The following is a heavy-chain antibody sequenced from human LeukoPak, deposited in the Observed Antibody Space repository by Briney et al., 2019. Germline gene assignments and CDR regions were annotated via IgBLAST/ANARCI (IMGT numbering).Heavy chain of an antibody. CDR2: ISYDGSNK. J-gene: IGHJ1*01. CDR1: GFTFSSYA. Sequence: GGSLRLSCAASGFTFSSYAMSWVRQAPGKGLEWVAVISYDGSNKYYADSVKGRFTISRDNSKNTLYLQMNSLRAEDTAVYYCAKDRHHVLLWFGTFQHWGQGTLVTVSS. CDR3: AKDRHHVLLWFGTFQH. D-gene: IGHD3-10*01. V-gene: IGHV3-30*18.